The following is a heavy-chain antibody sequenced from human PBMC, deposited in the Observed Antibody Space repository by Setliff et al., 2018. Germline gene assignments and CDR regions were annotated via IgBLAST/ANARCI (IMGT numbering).Heavy chain of an antibody. Sequence: GGSLRLSCEASGFSFSNYAMNWVCQAPGKGLEWVASFSSRNDYIYHADSVKGRFTISRDNAKTSLYLQMDSLRVEDTAVYFCARSPGWIPWFDSWGQGTLVTVSS. CDR3: ARSPGWIPWFDS. D-gene: IGHD5-18*01. CDR1: GFSFSNYA. V-gene: IGHV3-21*01. J-gene: IGHJ5*01. CDR2: FSSRNDYI.